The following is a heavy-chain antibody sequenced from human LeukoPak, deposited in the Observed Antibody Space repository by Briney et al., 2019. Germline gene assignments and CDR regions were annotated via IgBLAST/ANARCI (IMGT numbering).Heavy chain of an antibody. D-gene: IGHD1-26*01. J-gene: IGHJ4*02. CDR3: AKELGDPDY. Sequence: GGSLRLSCAASGFTFSTYGMHWVRQAPGKGLEWVAVISYTGSNKYYAESVKGRFTISRDNSKNTVYLQMNSLRAEDTAVYYCAKELGDPDYWGQGTLVTVSS. CDR1: GFTFSTYG. V-gene: IGHV3-30*18. CDR2: ISYTGSNK.